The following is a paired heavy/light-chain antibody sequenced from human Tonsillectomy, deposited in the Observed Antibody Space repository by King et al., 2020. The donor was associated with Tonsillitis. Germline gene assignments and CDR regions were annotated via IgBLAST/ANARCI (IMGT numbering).Light chain of an antibody. CDR3: AAWDNSLNVYV. V-gene: IGLV1-44*01. Sequence: QSVLTQPPSASETPGQRVTIACSGSSSNIGINSVNWYQQLPGTAPKLLIYDNDQRPSGVPDRFSGSKSGTSASLAISRLQSEDEADYYCAAWDNSLNVYVFGPGTKVTVL. CDR2: DND. CDR1: SSNIGINS. J-gene: IGLJ1*01.
Heavy chain of an antibody. D-gene: IGHD2-2*01. CDR1: GFTFSDSY. V-gene: IGHV3-11*06. CDR3: ARWYCSYTTCYPDF. Sequence: QVQVVESGGGLVKPGGSLRLSCAASGFTFSDSYMSWIRQAPGKGLEWLAYISASFSSTNYVDSVKGRFTVSRDNAQNLVHLQMNSLRAEDTAVYYCARWYCSYTTCYPDFWGQGTLVTVSS. J-gene: IGHJ4*02. CDR2: ISASFSST.